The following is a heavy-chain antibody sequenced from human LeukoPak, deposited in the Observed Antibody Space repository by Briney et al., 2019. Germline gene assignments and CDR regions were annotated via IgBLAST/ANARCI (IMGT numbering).Heavy chain of an antibody. J-gene: IGHJ3*01. Sequence: ASVKVSCKASGYTFTDYYMHWVRPAPGQGLEWMGRINPSSGDAYYPQNLRGGVTMTRDTSRNIAYMELSSLRPDDTAVYYCVRAIIGYCTSTTCPTNAFDFWGRGQWSPSLQ. D-gene: IGHD2-2*01. CDR2: INPSSGDA. CDR3: VRAIIGYCTSTTCPTNAFDF. V-gene: IGHV1-2*06. CDR1: GYTFTDYY.